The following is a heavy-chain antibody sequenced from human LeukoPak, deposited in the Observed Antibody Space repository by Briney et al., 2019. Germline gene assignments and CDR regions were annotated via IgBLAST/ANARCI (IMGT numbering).Heavy chain of an antibody. CDR3: ARDSSQWLVPDY. J-gene: IGHJ4*02. Sequence: ASVKVSCKASGGTFSSYAISWVRQAPGQGLEWMGGIIPIFGTANYAQKFQGRVTITADESTSTAYMGLSSLRSEDTAVYYCARDSSQWLVPDYWGQGTLVAVSS. V-gene: IGHV1-69*01. CDR1: GGTFSSYA. CDR2: IIPIFGTA. D-gene: IGHD6-19*01.